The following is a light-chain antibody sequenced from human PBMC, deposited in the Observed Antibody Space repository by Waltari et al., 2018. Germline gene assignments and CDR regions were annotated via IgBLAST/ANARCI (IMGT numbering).Light chain of an antibody. Sequence: DIQMTQSPSTLSAPVGDRVNITCRASQSVSSWLAWYQQKPGRAPKLLIYKASTLHTGVPARFSGSGYGTEFTLTINSLQPDDFATYYCQQHNSYSYTFGQGTNLEIK. CDR1: QSVSSW. J-gene: IGKJ2*01. CDR2: KAS. V-gene: IGKV1-5*03. CDR3: QQHNSYSYT.